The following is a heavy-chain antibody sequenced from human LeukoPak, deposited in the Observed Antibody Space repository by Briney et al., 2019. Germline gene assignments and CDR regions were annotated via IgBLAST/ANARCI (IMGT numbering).Heavy chain of an antibody. Sequence: SETLSLTCAVSGGSISSGGYSWSWIQQPPGKGLEWIGYIYHSGSTYYNPSLKSRVTISVDRSKNQFSLKLSSVTAADTAVYYCARYLWRVDAFDIWGQGTMVTVSS. CDR2: IYHSGST. CDR1: GGSISSGGYS. CDR3: ARYLWRVDAFDI. D-gene: IGHD3-3*01. V-gene: IGHV4-30-2*01. J-gene: IGHJ3*02.